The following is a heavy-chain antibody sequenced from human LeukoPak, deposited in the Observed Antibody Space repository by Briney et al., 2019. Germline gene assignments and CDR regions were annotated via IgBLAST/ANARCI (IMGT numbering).Heavy chain of an antibody. D-gene: IGHD6-19*01. CDR3: ARRDVAVTFDL. CDR2: IYYSGNT. J-gene: IGHJ2*01. Sequence: QTSETLSLTCTVSGGSINSYYWNWIRQPPGKGLEWIGYIYYSGNTNYNPSFKSRVTISVDTSENQFSLKLSSVTAADTAVYYCARRDVAVTFDLWGRGTLVTVSS. V-gene: IGHV4-59*08. CDR1: GGSINSYY.